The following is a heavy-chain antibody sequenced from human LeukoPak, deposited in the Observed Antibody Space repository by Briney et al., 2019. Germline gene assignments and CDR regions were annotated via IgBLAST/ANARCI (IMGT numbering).Heavy chain of an antibody. CDR3: ARYCSSTTCYVRDHDNYYGMDV. D-gene: IGHD2-2*01. V-gene: IGHV3-21*01. CDR1: GFTFSSYA. Sequence: GGSLRLSCAASGFTFSSYAMNWVRQAPGKGLEWVSYISSSSSYIYYADSVKGRFTVSRDNARNSLYLQMNSLRAEDTAVYFCARYCSSTTCYVRDHDNYYGMDVWGQGTTVTVSS. J-gene: IGHJ6*02. CDR2: ISSSSSYI.